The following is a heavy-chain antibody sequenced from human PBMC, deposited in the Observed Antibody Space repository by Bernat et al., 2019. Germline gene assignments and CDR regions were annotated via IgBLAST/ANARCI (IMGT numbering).Heavy chain of an antibody. CDR3: ARGDWGMPED. CDR2: INPSGGST. D-gene: IGHD3-16*01. CDR1: GYTFTSYY. V-gene: IGHV1-46*01. Sequence: QVQLVQSGAEVKKPGASVKVSCKASGYTFTSYYMHWVRQAPGQGLEWMGIINPSGGSTSYAQKFQGRVTMTGDTSTSTGYMEPGSLRSEDTAVYYCARGDWGMPEDWGQGTLVTVSS. J-gene: IGHJ4*02.